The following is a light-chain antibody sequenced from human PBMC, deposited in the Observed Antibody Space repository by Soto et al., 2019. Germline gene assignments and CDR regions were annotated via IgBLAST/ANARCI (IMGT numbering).Light chain of an antibody. CDR1: QSLSSN. J-gene: IGKJ3*01. V-gene: IGKV3-15*01. CDR3: QLYNNWPSHIT. Sequence: EIVMTQSPATLSVSPGERATLSCRASQSLSSNLAWYQQKPGQAPRLLIYGASTRATGIPARFSGSGSGTEFTLTISSLQSEDFAVYYCQLYNNWPSHITFGPGTKVDIK. CDR2: GAS.